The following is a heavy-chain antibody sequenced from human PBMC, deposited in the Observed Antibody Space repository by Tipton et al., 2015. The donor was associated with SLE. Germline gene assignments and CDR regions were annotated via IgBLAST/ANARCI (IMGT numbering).Heavy chain of an antibody. Sequence: GSLRLSCAASGFTFSSYAMTWVRQAPGKGLEWVSSISSASLSMYYADSVKGRFTISRDNAKNSLYLQMNSLREEDTGVYYCARVQYSSGSYFFDSWGQGTLVTVSS. CDR3: ARVQYSSGSYFFDS. D-gene: IGHD6-19*01. CDR2: ISSASLSM. J-gene: IGHJ4*02. CDR1: GFTFSSYA. V-gene: IGHV3-21*03.